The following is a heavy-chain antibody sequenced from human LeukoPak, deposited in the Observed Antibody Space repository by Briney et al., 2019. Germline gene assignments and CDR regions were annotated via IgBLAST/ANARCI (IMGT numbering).Heavy chain of an antibody. D-gene: IGHD3-10*01. CDR2: IRSKAYGGTT. CDR1: GFTFGDYA. CDR3: TTYVLLWFGDPDFIDY. Sequence: PGRSLRLSCTASGFTFGDYAMSWVRQAPGKGLEWVGFIRSKAYGGTTEYAASVKGRFTISRDDSKSIAYLQMNSLKTEARAGYYCTTYVLLWFGDPDFIDYWGQGTLVTVSS. J-gene: IGHJ4*02. V-gene: IGHV3-49*04.